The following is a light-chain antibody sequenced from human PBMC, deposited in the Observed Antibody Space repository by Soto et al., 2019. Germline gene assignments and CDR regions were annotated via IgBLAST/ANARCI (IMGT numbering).Light chain of an antibody. J-gene: IGKJ1*01. CDR3: QQSNNWPLT. Sequence: EIVMTQSPATLSVSPGERATLSCRASQSVSRNLAWYQQKPGQAPRLLIYGASTRATGIPARFSGSGSGTEFTLTISSLQSEDFAVYFCQQSNNWPLTFGQGTKVDIK. CDR2: GAS. V-gene: IGKV3-15*01. CDR1: QSVSRN.